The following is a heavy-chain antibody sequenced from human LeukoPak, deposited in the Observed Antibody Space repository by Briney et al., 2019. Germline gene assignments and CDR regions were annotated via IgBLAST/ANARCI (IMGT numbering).Heavy chain of an antibody. CDR2: MYLGDSDT. V-gene: IGHV5-51*01. J-gene: IGHJ3*02. D-gene: IGHD3-9*01. CDR3: ARRGGFDVLTGHAFDI. Sequence: GESLKISCKGFGYSFTSHWISWVLQMPGKDLEWMGIMYLGDSDTRYSPSFQGQVTISADKSISTAYLQWNSLKASDTAMYYCARRGGFDVLTGHAFDIWGQGTMVTVSS. CDR1: GYSFTSHW.